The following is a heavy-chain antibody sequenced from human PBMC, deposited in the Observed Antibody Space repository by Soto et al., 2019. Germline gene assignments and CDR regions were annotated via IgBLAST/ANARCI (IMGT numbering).Heavy chain of an antibody. CDR3: AKESTSGTTLDY. CDR1: GLTFSSYV. CDR2: ITGSGVST. D-gene: IGHD2-2*01. J-gene: IGHJ4*02. Sequence: QPGGSLRLSCAASGLTFSSYVMSWVRQAPGKGLEWVSAITGSGVSTYYADSVKGRFTISRDNSRNTLYLQMNSLRAEDTAVFYCAKESTSGTTLDYWGQGTLVTSPQ. V-gene: IGHV3-23*01.